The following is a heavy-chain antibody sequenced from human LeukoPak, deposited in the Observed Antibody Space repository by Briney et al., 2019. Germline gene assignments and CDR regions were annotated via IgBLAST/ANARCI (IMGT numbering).Heavy chain of an antibody. J-gene: IGHJ3*02. Sequence: SETLSLTCTVSGGSISTSSYYWGWVRQPPGKGLEWIGNIFYSGSTYYNPSLKSRVTISVDTSKNQFSLKLSSVTAADTAVYYCAREAAYCGGDCYSSTKSGARDAFDIWGQGTMVTVSS. CDR3: AREAAYCGGDCYSSTKSGARDAFDI. D-gene: IGHD2-21*02. CDR1: GGSISTSSYY. CDR2: IFYSGST. V-gene: IGHV4-39*07.